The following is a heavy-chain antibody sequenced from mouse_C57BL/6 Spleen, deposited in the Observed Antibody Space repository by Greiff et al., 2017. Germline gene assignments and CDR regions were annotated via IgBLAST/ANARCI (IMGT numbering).Heavy chain of an antibody. V-gene: IGHV14-3*01. CDR2: IDPANGNT. CDR3: ARGDYYGGFAD. Sequence: EVQLVESVAELVRPGASVKLSCTASGFNIKNTYMPWVKQRPEQGLEWIGRIDPANGNTKYAPKFQGKATITADTSSNTAYLQLSSLTSEDTAIYYCARGDYYGGFADWGQGTLVTVSA. CDR1: GFNIKNTY. D-gene: IGHD1-1*01. J-gene: IGHJ3*01.